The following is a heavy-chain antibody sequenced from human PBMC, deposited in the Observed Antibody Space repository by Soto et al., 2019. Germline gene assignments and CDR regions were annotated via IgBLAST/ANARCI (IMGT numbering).Heavy chain of an antibody. D-gene: IGHD2-15*01. V-gene: IGHV4-59*01. CDR1: GGSISSDY. J-gene: IGHJ5*02. CDR2: RYYSGTA. Sequence: SETLSLTCTVPGGSISSDYWTWVRQPPGKGLEWIGYRYYSGTAKYNSSLKSRVTISVDTSKNQFYLKLSSVTVADTAVYYCARLSVADWFDPWGQGIQVTVSS. CDR3: ARLSVADWFDP.